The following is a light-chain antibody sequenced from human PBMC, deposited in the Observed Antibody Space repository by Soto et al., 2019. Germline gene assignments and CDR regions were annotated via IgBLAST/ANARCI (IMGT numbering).Light chain of an antibody. V-gene: IGKV3-20*01. CDR3: HQRQSWPRT. CDR1: QSVSSNY. J-gene: IGKJ1*01. Sequence: SLLTQSPGTLSLSPGERATLSCRASQSVSSNYLAWYQQKPGQAPRLLIHGASSRATGIPDRFSASGSGTDFTLTVSRLEPEDFAVYYCHQRQSWPRTFGQGTKVDIK. CDR2: GAS.